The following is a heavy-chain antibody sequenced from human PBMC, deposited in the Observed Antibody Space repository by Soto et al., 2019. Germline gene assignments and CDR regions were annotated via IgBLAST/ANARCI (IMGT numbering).Heavy chain of an antibody. D-gene: IGHD6-13*01. J-gene: IGHJ5*02. Sequence: PGGSLRLSCAASGFTFSSYAMSWVRQAPGKGLEWVSAISGSGGSTYYADSVKGRFTISRDNSKNTPYLQMNSLRAEDTAVYYCAKAQQLTKGAWFDPWGQGTLVTVSS. CDR2: ISGSGGST. CDR3: AKAQQLTKGAWFDP. V-gene: IGHV3-23*01. CDR1: GFTFSSYA.